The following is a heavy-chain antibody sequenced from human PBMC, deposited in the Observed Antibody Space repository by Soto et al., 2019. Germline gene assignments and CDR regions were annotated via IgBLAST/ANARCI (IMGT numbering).Heavy chain of an antibody. D-gene: IGHD3-22*01. CDR1: GGTFSSYA. Sequence: SVKVSCKASGGTFSSYAISWVRQATGQGLEWMGGIIPIFGTANYAQKFQGRVTITADESTSTAYMELSSLRSEDTAVYYCARAWAYYDSSGYYPKHYFDYWGQGTLVTVSS. CDR3: ARAWAYYDSSGYYPKHYFDY. J-gene: IGHJ4*02. CDR2: IIPIFGTA. V-gene: IGHV1-69*13.